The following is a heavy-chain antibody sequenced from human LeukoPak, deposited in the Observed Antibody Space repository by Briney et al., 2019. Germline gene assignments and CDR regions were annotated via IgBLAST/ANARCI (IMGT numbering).Heavy chain of an antibody. V-gene: IGHV3-30*18. CDR3: AKDRQASYSSGWNDY. D-gene: IGHD6-19*01. J-gene: IGHJ4*02. CDR2: ISYDGSNK. CDR1: GFTFSSYG. Sequence: PGGSLRLSCAASGFTFSSYGMHWVRQAPVKGLEWVVVISYDGSNKYYADSVKGRFTISRDNSKNTLYLQMNSLRAEDTAVYYCAKDRQASYSSGWNDYWGQGTLVTVSS.